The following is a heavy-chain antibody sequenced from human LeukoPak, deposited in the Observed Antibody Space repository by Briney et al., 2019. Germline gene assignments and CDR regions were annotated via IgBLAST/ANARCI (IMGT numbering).Heavy chain of an antibody. D-gene: IGHD6-13*01. CDR2: ISGGSSFT. Sequence: GGSLRLSCAASGFSFSSFSMNWVRQAPGKGLEWVSYISGGSSFTYYVDSVKGRFTISRDNAKNSLYLQMNSLRAEDTAVYYCARVGGDGSSWYLAFDIWGQGTMVTVSS. CDR3: ARVGGDGSSWYLAFDI. V-gene: IGHV3-21*01. CDR1: GFSFSSFS. J-gene: IGHJ3*02.